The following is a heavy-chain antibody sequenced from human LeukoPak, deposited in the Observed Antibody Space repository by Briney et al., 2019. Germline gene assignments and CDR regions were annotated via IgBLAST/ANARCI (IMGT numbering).Heavy chain of an antibody. D-gene: IGHD6-25*01. Sequence: PGGSLRLSCAVSGFTFSSHWMHWVRQAPGKGLVWVSRIKDDGSHTNYADSVKGRFTISRDNAKNTLSLQMNSLRAEDTAVYYCATGSGIITGIDEWGQGTLVTVSS. V-gene: IGHV3-74*01. CDR3: ATGSGIITGIDE. J-gene: IGHJ4*02. CDR1: GFTFSSHW. CDR2: IKDDGSHT.